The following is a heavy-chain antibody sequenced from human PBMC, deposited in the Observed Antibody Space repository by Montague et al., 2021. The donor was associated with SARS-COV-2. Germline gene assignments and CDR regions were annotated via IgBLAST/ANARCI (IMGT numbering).Heavy chain of an antibody. CDR1: GFTFSRYG. D-gene: IGHD2-21*02. Sequence: SLRLSCSASGFTFSRYGMHWDRQAPGKGLEWVAFISYDGSNKKYADSVKGRFTISRDNSKNTLYLQMNSLRAEDTAVYRCANLVVVTAGDDFEIWGQGTMVTVSS. J-gene: IGHJ3*02. V-gene: IGHV3-33*08. CDR2: ISYDGSNK. CDR3: ANLVVVTAGDDFEI.